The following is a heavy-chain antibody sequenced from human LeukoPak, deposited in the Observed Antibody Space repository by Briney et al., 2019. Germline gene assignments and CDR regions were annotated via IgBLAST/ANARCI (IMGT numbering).Heavy chain of an antibody. J-gene: IGHJ5*02. CDR2: INSDGSRT. Sequence: GGSLRLSCAASGFTFSSYWMHWVRQVPGKGLVWVSRINSDGSRTTYADYVKGRFTISRDNAKNSLYLQMNSLRAEDTAVYYCAAGSTSCYSCGWFDPWGQGTLVTVSS. CDR3: AAGSTSCYSCGWFDP. D-gene: IGHD2-2*01. CDR1: GFTFSSYW. V-gene: IGHV3-74*01.